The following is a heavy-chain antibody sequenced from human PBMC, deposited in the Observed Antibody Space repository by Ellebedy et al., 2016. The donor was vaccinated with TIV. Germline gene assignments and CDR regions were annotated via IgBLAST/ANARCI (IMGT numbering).Heavy chain of an antibody. CDR3: ARGASWSAITGLDY. V-gene: IGHV3-21*06. CDR2: IRSTGSDK. CDR1: GFTFSNYN. Sequence: GESLKISCVASGFTFSNYNMNWVRQSPGKGLEWVSSIRSTGSDKYYAESVKGRFTISRDNAQDTLFLQMNSLRVEDTAVYYCARGASWSAITGLDYWGQGTLVTISS. D-gene: IGHD3-3*01. J-gene: IGHJ4*02.